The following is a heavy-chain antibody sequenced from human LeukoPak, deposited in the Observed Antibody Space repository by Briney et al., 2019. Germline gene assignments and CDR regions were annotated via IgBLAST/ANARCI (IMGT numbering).Heavy chain of an antibody. V-gene: IGHV3-21*01. CDR2: ISSSSSYI. Sequence: GGSLRLSCAASRFTFSSYSMNWVRQAPGKGLEWVSSISSSSSYIYYADSVKGRFTISRDNAKNSLYLQMNSLRAEDTAVYYCARDWGAVVSPFDYWGQGTLVTVSS. D-gene: IGHD3-22*01. CDR3: ARDWGAVVSPFDY. J-gene: IGHJ4*02. CDR1: RFTFSSYS.